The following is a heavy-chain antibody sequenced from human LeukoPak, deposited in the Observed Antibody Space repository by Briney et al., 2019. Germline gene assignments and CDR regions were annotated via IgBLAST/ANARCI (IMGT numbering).Heavy chain of an antibody. J-gene: IGHJ5*02. V-gene: IGHV3-30*04. CDR3: ARDCRQWLVPSNWFDP. D-gene: IGHD6-19*01. CDR2: ISYDGSNK. CDR1: GFTFSSYA. Sequence: PGRSLRLSCAASGFTFSSYAMHWVRQAPGKGPEWVAVISYDGSNKYYADSVKGRFTISRDNSKNTLYLQMNSLRAEDTAVYYCARDCRQWLVPSNWFDPWGQGTLVTVSS.